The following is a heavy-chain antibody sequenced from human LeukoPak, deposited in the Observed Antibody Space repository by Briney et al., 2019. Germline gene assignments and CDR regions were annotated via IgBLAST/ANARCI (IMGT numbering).Heavy chain of an antibody. J-gene: IGHJ6*03. CDR2: ITSSGTYT. D-gene: IGHD1-26*01. V-gene: IGHV3-21*01. CDR3: ARDPYSGNYGTYYYYYMDV. CDR1: GFTFSNYN. Sequence: GSLRLSCADSGFTFSNYNMNWVRQAPGKAMEWVSSITSSGTYTFYADSVKGRFTISRDNAKNSLYLQMDSLGPEDTAVYYCARDPYSGNYGTYYYYYMDVWGKGTTVTVSS.